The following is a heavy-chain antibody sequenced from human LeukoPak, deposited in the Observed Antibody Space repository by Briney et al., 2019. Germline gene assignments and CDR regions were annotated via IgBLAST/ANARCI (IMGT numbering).Heavy chain of an antibody. CDR1: GFTFSSYS. V-gene: IGHV3-21*01. CDR3: ARAYVVVPAALDY. CDR2: ISSSSSYI. D-gene: IGHD2-2*01. Sequence: GGSLRLSCAASGFTFSSYSMNWVRQAPGKGLEWVSSISSSSSYIYYADSVKGRFTISRDNAKNSLYLKMNSLRAEDTAVYYCARAYVVVPAALDYWGQGTLVTVSS. J-gene: IGHJ4*02.